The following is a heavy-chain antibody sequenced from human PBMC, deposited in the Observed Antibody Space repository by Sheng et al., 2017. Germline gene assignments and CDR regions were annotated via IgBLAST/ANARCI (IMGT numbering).Heavy chain of an antibody. CDR3: ARDVPAAMNDAFDI. CDR2: ISSSSSYI. V-gene: IGHV3-21*01. D-gene: IGHD2-2*01. Sequence: EVQLVESGGGLVKPGGSLRLSCAASGFTFSSYSMNWVRQAPGKGLEWVSSISSSSSYIYYADSVKGRFTISRDNAKNSLYLQMNSLRAEDTAVYYCARDVPAAMNDAFDIWGQGTMVTVSS. CDR1: GFTFSSYS. J-gene: IGHJ3*02.